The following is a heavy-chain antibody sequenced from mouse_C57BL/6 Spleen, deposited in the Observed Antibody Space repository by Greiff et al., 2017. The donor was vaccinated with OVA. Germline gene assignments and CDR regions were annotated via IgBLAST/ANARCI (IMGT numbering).Heavy chain of an antibody. CDR1: GYSFTDYN. Sequence: VQLQQSGPELVKPGASVQISCKASGYSFTDYNMNWVKQSNGTSLEWIGVINPNYGTTSYNQKFKGKATLTVDQSSSTAYMQLNSLTSEDSAVYYCARIYDGYYKDYYYAMDYWGQGTSVTVSS. V-gene: IGHV1-39*01. J-gene: IGHJ4*01. CDR3: ARIYDGYYKDYYYAMDY. D-gene: IGHD2-3*01. CDR2: INPNYGTT.